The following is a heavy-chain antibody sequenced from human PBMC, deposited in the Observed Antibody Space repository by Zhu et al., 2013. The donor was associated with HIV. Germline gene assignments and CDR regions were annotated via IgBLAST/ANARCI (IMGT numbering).Heavy chain of an antibody. CDR1: GGTFSSYA. CDR2: INPDGGGT. D-gene: IGHD5-12*01. CDR3: ARGTGGHGEWYFDY. Sequence: QVQLVQSGAEVKKPGSSVKVSCKASGGTFSSYAISWVRQAPGQGLEWMGVINPDGGGTHYAQKFQGRVSMTGDTPTSTVYMDLSSLRSEDTAVYYCARGTGGHGEWYFDYWGQGTLVSVSS. V-gene: IGHV1-69*06. J-gene: IGHJ4*02.